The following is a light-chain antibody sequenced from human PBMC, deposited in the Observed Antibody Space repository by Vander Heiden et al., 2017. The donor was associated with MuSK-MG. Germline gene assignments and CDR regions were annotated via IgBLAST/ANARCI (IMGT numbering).Light chain of an antibody. V-gene: IGLV7-46*01. J-gene: IGLJ3*02. CDR1: TGAVTSDHH. CDR3: LLCYSGPWV. CDR2: DTS. Sequence: QAVVTQEPSLTVSPGGTVTLTCGSSTGAVTSDHHPYWFRRKPGQAPTALIHDTSNTHSWTPARFSGSRLGGKAALTLSGAQPEDEADYYCLLCYSGPWVFGGGTKLTVL.